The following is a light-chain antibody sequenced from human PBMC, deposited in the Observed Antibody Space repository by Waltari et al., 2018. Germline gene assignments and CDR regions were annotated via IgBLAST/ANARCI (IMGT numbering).Light chain of an antibody. Sequence: EIVLTQSPATLSLSPGDAATLSCRASQSVSSTYLAWYQQKPGQAPRLIIYGASSRATCIPDRFRGSVSGTDFTLTISRLEPEDFAVYYCQQYGNSQTFGQGTKVEIK. CDR3: QQYGNSQT. V-gene: IGKV3-20*01. CDR1: QSVSSTY. J-gene: IGKJ1*01. CDR2: GAS.